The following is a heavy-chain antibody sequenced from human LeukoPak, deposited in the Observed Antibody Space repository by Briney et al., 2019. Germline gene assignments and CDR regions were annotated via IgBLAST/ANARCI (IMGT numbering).Heavy chain of an antibody. CDR2: IYYSGNT. D-gene: IGHD2-21*01. V-gene: IGHV4-39*01. CDR1: DGSINNYY. Sequence: PSETLSLTCTVSDGSINNYYWTWIRQPPGKGLEWIASIYYSGNTYYNPSLKSRVTISVDTSNNQFSLKLTSVTAADTAVYYCARQDHIMVVIPLDWGQGTLVTVSS. J-gene: IGHJ4*02. CDR3: ARQDHIMVVIPLD.